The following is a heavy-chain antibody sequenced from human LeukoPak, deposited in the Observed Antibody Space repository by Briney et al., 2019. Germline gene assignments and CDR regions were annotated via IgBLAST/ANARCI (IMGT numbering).Heavy chain of an antibody. CDR2: ISYDGSNK. V-gene: IGHV3-30*04. CDR1: GFTFSSYA. Sequence: GRSLRLSCAASGFTFSSYAMHWVRQAPGKGLEWVAVISYDGSNKYYADSVKGRFTIPRDNSKNTLYLQMNSLRAEDTAVYYCAKDRVLRYFDWLNNNWFDPWGQGTLVTVSS. CDR3: AKDRVLRYFDWLNNNWFDP. D-gene: IGHD3-9*01. J-gene: IGHJ5*02.